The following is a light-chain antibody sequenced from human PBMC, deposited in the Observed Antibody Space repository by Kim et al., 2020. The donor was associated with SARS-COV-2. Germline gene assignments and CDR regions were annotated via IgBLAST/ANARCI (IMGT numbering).Light chain of an antibody. CDR3: QQYGSYRT. CDR2: GAS. Sequence: LSPGERTTPSCRASQSVSSSYLAWYQQKPGQAPRLLIYGASSRATGIPDRFSGSGSGTDFTLTISRLEPEDFAVYYCQQYGSYRTFGQGTNVEIK. CDR1: QSVSSSY. J-gene: IGKJ1*01. V-gene: IGKV3-20*01.